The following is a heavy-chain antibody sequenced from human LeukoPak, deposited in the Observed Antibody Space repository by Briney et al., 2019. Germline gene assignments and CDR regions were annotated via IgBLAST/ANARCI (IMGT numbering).Heavy chain of an antibody. CDR2: IYYSGST. CDR3: ARVSYQEGADY. V-gene: IGHV4-39*07. Sequence: PSETLSLTCTVSGGSISNSNYYWGWIRQPPGKGLEWIGSIYYSGSTYYNPSLKSRVTISVDTSNNQFSLKVSSVTAADTAVYYCARVSYQEGADYWGQGTLVTVSS. D-gene: IGHD2-2*01. CDR1: GGSISNSNYY. J-gene: IGHJ4*02.